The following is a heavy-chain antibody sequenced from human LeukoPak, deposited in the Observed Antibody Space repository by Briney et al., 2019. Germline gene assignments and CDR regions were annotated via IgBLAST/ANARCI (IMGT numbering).Heavy chain of an antibody. CDR1: RYSISSGYH. CDR3: ARVDYILDY. V-gene: IGHV4-38-2*01. Sequence: KPSETLSLTCAVSRYSISSGYHWAWIRQPPGKGLEWIGSIYRSGSAYYNPSLKCRVTISVDTSKNQFSLRVTSVTAADTAVYYCARVDYILDYWGQGTLVTVSS. CDR2: IYRSGSA. D-gene: IGHD4-11*01. J-gene: IGHJ4*02.